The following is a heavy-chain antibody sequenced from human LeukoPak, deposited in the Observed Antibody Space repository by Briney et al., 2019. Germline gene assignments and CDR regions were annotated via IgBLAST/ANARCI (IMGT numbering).Heavy chain of an antibody. CDR3: ARDIAAAGTGPYYHYYMDV. CDR1: GYTFTSYG. J-gene: IGHJ6*03. CDR2: ISAYNGNT. Sequence: GASVKVSCKASGYTFTSYGISWVRQAPGQGLEWMGWISAYNGNTNYAQKLQGRVTMTTDTSTSTAYMELRSLRSDDTAVYYCARDIAAAGTGPYYHYYMDVWGKGTTVTVSS. D-gene: IGHD6-13*01. V-gene: IGHV1-18*01.